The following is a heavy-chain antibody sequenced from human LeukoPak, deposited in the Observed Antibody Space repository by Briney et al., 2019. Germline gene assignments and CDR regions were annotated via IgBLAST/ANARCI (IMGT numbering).Heavy chain of an antibody. J-gene: IGHJ6*03. V-gene: IGHV3-53*01. D-gene: IGHD6-6*01. CDR2: IYSGGST. CDR3: ARTSSSSSFYYYYYYMDV. Sequence: GGSLRLSCAASVFTVSSNYMSWVRQAPGKGLEWVSVIYSGGSTYYADSVKGRFTISRDNSKNTLYLQMNSLRAEDTAVYYCARTSSSSSFYYYYYYMDVWGKGTTVTVSS. CDR1: VFTVSSNY.